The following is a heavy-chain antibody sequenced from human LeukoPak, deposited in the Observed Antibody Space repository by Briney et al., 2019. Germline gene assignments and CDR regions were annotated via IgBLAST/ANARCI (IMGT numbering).Heavy chain of an antibody. CDR3: AKAYSEQWLVWFDP. D-gene: IGHD6-19*01. V-gene: IGHV3-23*01. CDR2: ISGSGGGT. CDR1: RFTFSSCA. Sequence: GGSLRLSCAASRFTFSSCAMTWVRQAPGKGLDWVSAISGSGGGTYYGDSVKGRFTISRDNSKNTVYLQMNSLRAEDTAVYYCAKAYSEQWLVWFDPWGQGTLVTVSS. J-gene: IGHJ5*02.